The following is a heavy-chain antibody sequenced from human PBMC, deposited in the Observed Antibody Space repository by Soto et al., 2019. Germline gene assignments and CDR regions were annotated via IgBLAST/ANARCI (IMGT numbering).Heavy chain of an antibody. CDR3: TTGEEGRDFWSGYYNEDYYYYGMDV. D-gene: IGHD3-3*01. Sequence: PGGSLRLSCAASGFTFSNAWMNWVRQAPGKGLEWVGRIKSKTDGGTTDYAAPVKGRFTISRDDSKNTLYLQMNSLKTEDTAVYYCTTGEEGRDFWSGYYNEDYYYYGMDVWGQGTTVTVSS. J-gene: IGHJ6*02. V-gene: IGHV3-15*07. CDR1: GFTFSNAW. CDR2: IKSKTDGGTT.